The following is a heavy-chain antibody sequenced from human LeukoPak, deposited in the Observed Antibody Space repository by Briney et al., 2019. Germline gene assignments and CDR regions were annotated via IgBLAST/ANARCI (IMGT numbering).Heavy chain of an antibody. D-gene: IGHD6-19*01. CDR3: ARGHSSGWDTFDY. V-gene: IGHV3-53*04. CDR1: GFTVSSNY. CDR2: IYSGGST. J-gene: IGHJ4*02. Sequence: GGSLRLSCAASGFTVSSNYMSWVRQAPGKGLEWVSVIYSGGSTYYADSVKGRFTISRHNSKNTLYLQMNSLRAEDTAAYYCARGHSSGWDTFDYWGQGTLVTVSS.